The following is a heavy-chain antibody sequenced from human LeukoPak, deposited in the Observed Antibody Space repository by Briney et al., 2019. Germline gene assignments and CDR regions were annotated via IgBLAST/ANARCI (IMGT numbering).Heavy chain of an antibody. CDR3: ASAPLMTTVTTGYYFDY. CDR1: GYSFTNYW. Sequence: GESLKISCKGSGYSFTNYWIGWVRQMPGKGLEWMGIIYPGDSDTRYSPSFQGQVTISADKSISTAYLQWSSLKASDTAMYYCASAPLMTTVTTGYYFDYWGQGTLVTVSS. V-gene: IGHV5-51*01. CDR2: IYPGDSDT. J-gene: IGHJ4*02. D-gene: IGHD4-11*01.